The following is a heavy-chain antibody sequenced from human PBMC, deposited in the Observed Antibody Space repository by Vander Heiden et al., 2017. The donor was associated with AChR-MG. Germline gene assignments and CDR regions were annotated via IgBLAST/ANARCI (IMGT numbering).Heavy chain of an antibody. CDR1: GFTFSSYG. Sequence: QVQLVESGGGVVQPGRSLRLSCAASGFTFSSYGMHWVRQAPGKGLEWVAVIWYDGSNKYYADSVKGRFTISRDNSKNTLYLQMNSLRAEDTAVYYCARDGKYCSSTSCYTLYYYMDVWGKGTTVTVSS. CDR2: IWYDGSNK. D-gene: IGHD2-2*02. V-gene: IGHV3-33*01. J-gene: IGHJ6*03. CDR3: ARDGKYCSSTSCYTLYYYMDV.